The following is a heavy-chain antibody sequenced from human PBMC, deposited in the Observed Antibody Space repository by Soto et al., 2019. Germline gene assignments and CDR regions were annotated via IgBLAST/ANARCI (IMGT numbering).Heavy chain of an antibody. D-gene: IGHD3-3*01. J-gene: IGHJ6*03. CDR2: IYYSGST. Sequence: SETLSLTCTVSGGSISSGGYYWSWIRQHPGKGLEWIGYIYYSGSTYYNPSLKGRVTISVDTSKNQFSLKLSSVTAADTAVYYCARVNYDFWSGYYTGTGVYYMDVWGKGTTVTVSS. V-gene: IGHV4-31*03. CDR1: GGSISSGGYY. CDR3: ARVNYDFWSGYYTGTGVYYMDV.